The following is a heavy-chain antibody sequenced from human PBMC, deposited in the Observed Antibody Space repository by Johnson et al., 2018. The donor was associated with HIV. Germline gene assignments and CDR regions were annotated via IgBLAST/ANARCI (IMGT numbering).Heavy chain of an antibody. D-gene: IGHD2-15*01. V-gene: IGHV3-7*05. CDR3: ARDPDVTPGAFDI. CDR2: IKQDGSEK. CDR1: GFTFSSYD. J-gene: IGHJ3*02. Sequence: VQLVESGGGLVQPGGSLRLSCAASGFTFSSYDMHWVRQATGKGLEWVANIKQDGSEKYYVDSVKGRFTISRDNAKNSLYLQMNSLRAEDTAVYYCARDPDVTPGAFDIWGQGTMVTVSS.